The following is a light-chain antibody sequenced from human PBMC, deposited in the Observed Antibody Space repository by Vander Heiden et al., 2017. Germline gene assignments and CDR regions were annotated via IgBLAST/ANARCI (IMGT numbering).Light chain of an antibody. V-gene: IGLV1-47*01. J-gene: IGLJ3*02. CDR2: RNN. CDR1: SSNIGSNY. CDR3: AAWDDSLLL. Sequence: QSVLTQPPPASGTPGQRVTTSCPGSSSNIGSNYVYWYQQLPGTAPKLLIYRNNQRPSGVPDRFSGSESGTSASLAIGRLRSEDEADYYCAAWDDSLLLFGGGTKLTVL.